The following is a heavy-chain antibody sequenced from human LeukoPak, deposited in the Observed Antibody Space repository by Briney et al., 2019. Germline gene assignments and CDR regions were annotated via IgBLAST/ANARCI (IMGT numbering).Heavy chain of an antibody. J-gene: IGHJ4*02. V-gene: IGHV3-9*01. CDR3: ARDSLGPVGTTFGVDSGPVDY. CDR1: GFTFDDYA. D-gene: IGHD3-3*01. Sequence: GGSLRLSCAASGFTFDDYAMHWVRQAPGKGLEWVSGISWNSGSIGYADSVKGRFTISRDNAKNSLYLQMNSLRAEDTAVYYCARDSLGPVGTTFGVDSGPVDYWGQGTLVNVSS. CDR2: ISWNSGSI.